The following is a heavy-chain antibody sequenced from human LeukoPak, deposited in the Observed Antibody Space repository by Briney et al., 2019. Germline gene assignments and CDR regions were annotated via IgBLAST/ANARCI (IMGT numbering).Heavy chain of an antibody. CDR1: GFTFSSYG. D-gene: IGHD3-10*01. V-gene: IGHV3-30*02. J-gene: IGHJ4*02. CDR3: AKEGRGSGSYYFDY. CDR2: IRYDGSNK. Sequence: GGSLRLSCAASGFTFSSYGMHWVRQAPGKGLGWVAFIRYDGSNKYYADSVKGRFTISRDKSKSTLCLQMNSLRAEDTAVYYCAKEGRGSGSYYFDYWGQGTLVTVSS.